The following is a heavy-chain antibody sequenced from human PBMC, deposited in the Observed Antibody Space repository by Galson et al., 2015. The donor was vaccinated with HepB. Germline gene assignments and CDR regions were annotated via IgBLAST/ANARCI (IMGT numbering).Heavy chain of an antibody. Sequence: SETLSLTCAVSGSSISSYYWSWIRQPAGRGLEWIGRVYKRGSTYYNPSLKSRVTLSIDTSKNHFSLTLTSVTAADTAVYYCARVFGGSALDFWGQGILVTVSS. CDR1: GSSISSYY. J-gene: IGHJ4*02. CDR3: ARVFGGSALDF. D-gene: IGHD2-15*01. V-gene: IGHV4-4*07. CDR2: VYKRGST.